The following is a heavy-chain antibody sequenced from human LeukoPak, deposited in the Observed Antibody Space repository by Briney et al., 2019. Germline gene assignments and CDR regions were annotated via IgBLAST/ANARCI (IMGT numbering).Heavy chain of an antibody. J-gene: IGHJ4*02. Sequence: PGRSLRLSCAASGFTFSSYGMHWVRQAPGKGLEWVAVISYDGNNKYHVDSVKGRFTISRDNAKNSLYLQMNSLRAEDTAVYYCARSLSGEAYYFDYWGQGTLVTVSS. V-gene: IGHV3-30*03. D-gene: IGHD7-27*01. CDR3: ARSLSGEAYYFDY. CDR1: GFTFSSYG. CDR2: ISYDGNNK.